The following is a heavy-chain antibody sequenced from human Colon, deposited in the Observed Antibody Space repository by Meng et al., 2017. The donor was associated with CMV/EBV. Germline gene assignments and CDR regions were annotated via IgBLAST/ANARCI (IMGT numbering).Heavy chain of an antibody. V-gene: IGHV3-74*03. Sequence: GESLKISCAASGFTFSDYGMHWVRHAPGKGLVWVARISVDGSSTTYVNSVKGRFTISRDNAKNTLYLHMNSLGAEDTAVYFCGRDYFGWETDYWGQGTLVTVSS. J-gene: IGHJ4*02. CDR3: GRDYFGWETDY. CDR1: GFTFSDYG. CDR2: ISVDGSST. D-gene: IGHD3-10*01.